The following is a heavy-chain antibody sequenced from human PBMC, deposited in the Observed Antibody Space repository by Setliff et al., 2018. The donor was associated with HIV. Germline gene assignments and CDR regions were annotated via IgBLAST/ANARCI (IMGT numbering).Heavy chain of an antibody. CDR3: ARVSRYYYDSGGYYRSYCFDY. CDR2: IIPIFGTA. J-gene: IGHJ4*02. Sequence: SVKVSCKASGGTFSSYAISWVRQAPGQGLEWMGGIIPIFGTANYAQKFQGRVTITADESTSTAYMELSSLRSEDTAVYYCARVSRYYYDSGGYYRSYCFDYWGQGTLVTVSS. CDR1: GGTFSSYA. V-gene: IGHV1-69*13. D-gene: IGHD3-22*01.